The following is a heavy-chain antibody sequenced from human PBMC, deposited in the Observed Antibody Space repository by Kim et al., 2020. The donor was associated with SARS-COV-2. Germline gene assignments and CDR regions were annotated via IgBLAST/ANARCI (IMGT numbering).Heavy chain of an antibody. V-gene: IGHV3-53*01. CDR2: IYSGGTT. CDR1: GFTVSSNY. CDR3: ARESEYYYGSGRFDY. Sequence: GGSLRLSCAASGFTVSSNYMSWVRQAPGKGLDWVSVIYSGGTTYYADSVKGRFTISRDNSKNTLYLQMNSLRAEDTAVYYCARESEYYYGSGRFDYWGQGTLVTVSS. D-gene: IGHD3-10*01. J-gene: IGHJ4*02.